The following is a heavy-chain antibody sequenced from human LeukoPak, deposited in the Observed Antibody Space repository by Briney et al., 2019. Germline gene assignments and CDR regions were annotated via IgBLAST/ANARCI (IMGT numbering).Heavy chain of an antibody. CDR1: GYTFTSYG. J-gene: IGHJ6*03. V-gene: IGHV1-18*01. Sequence: ASVKGSCKASGYTFTSYGISWVRQAPGQGLEWMGWISAYNGNTNYAQKLQGRVTMTTDTSTSTAYMELRSLRSLDTAVYYCAGHIGGGSYYYYMDVWGKGTTVTVSS. CDR2: ISAYNGNT. D-gene: IGHD1-26*01. CDR3: AGHIGGGSYYYYMDV.